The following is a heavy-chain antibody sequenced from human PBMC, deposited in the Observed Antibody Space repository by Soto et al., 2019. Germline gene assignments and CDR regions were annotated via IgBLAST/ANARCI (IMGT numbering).Heavy chain of an antibody. V-gene: IGHV4-59*08. CDR3: ARQGGYYYYYMDV. CDR2: IYYSGST. Sequence: SGTLSLTCTVSGGSISSYYWSWIRQPPGKGLEWIGYIYYSGSTNYNPSLKSRVTISVDTSKNQFYLKLSSVTAADTAVYYCARQGGYYYYYMDVWGKGTTVTVSS. J-gene: IGHJ6*03. CDR1: GGSISSYY.